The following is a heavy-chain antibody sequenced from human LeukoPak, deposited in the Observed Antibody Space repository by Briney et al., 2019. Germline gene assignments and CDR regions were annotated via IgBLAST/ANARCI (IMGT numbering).Heavy chain of an antibody. Sequence: SETLSLTCTVSGGSIRSSNYYWGWFRQPPGKGLEWIGSIYYSGSTYYTPSLKSRATISVDTSKNQFSLKLSSVTAADTAVYYCARPDSGTYVARALDIWGQGTLVSVSS. D-gene: IGHD1-26*01. CDR2: IYYSGST. CDR1: GGSIRSSNYY. CDR3: ARPDSGTYVARALDI. V-gene: IGHV4-39*01. J-gene: IGHJ3*02.